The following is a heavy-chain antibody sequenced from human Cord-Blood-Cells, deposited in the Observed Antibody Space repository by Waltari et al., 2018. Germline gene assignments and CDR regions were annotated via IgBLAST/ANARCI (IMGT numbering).Heavy chain of an antibody. V-gene: IGHV3-9*01. Sequence: SCAASGFTFDDYAMHWVRQAPGKGLEWVSGISWNSGSIGYADSVKGRFTISRDNAKNSLYLQMNSLRAEDTALYYCAKVRDIVVVVAAFDYWGQGTLVTVSS. D-gene: IGHD2-15*01. CDR1: GFTFDDYA. J-gene: IGHJ4*02. CDR3: AKVRDIVVVVAAFDY. CDR2: ISWNSGSI.